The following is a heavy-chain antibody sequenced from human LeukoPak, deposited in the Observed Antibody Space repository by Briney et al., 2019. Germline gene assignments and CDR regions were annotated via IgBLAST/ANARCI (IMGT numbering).Heavy chain of an antibody. CDR3: GGWEELGEYYFDY. CDR2: IWYDGSNK. CDR1: GFTFSSYA. V-gene: IGHV3-33*08. D-gene: IGHD3-16*01. Sequence: GGSLRLSCSASGFTFSSYAMHWVRQAPGKGLEWVAVIWYDGSNKYYADSVKGRFTISRDNSKNTLYLQMKSLRAADTAVYYSGGWEELGEYYFDYWGQGTLVTVSS. J-gene: IGHJ4*02.